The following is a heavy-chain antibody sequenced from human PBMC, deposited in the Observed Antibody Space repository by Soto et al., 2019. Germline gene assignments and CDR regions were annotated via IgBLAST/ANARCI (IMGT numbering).Heavy chain of an antibody. D-gene: IGHD3-16*02. CDR1: GGSISSGDYY. Sequence: LSLTCTVSGGSISSGDYYWSWIRQPPGKGLEWIGYIYYSGSTYYNPSLKSRVTISVDTSKNQFSLKLSSVTAADTAVYYCARAGNSKAVWGSYRYIPYWGQGTLVTVSS. CDR2: IYYSGST. J-gene: IGHJ4*02. CDR3: ARAGNSKAVWGSYRYIPY. V-gene: IGHV4-30-4*01.